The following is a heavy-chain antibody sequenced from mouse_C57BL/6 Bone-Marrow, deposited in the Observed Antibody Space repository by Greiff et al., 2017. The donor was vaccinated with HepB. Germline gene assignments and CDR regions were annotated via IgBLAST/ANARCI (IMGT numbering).Heavy chain of an antibody. Sequence: QVQLQQPGAELVKPGASVKMSCKASGYTFTSYWITWVKQRPGQGLEWIGDIYPGSGSTNYNEKFKGKATLTADKSSSTAYMELRSLTSEDSAVYFCARSATDDYWGQGTTLTVSS. CDR2: IYPGSGST. CDR3: ARSATDDY. V-gene: IGHV1-55*01. CDR1: GYTFTSYW. D-gene: IGHD1-1*01. J-gene: IGHJ2*01.